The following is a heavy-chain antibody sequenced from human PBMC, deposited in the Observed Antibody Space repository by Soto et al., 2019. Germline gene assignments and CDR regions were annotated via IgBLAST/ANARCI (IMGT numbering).Heavy chain of an antibody. Sequence: PGGSLRLSCAASGFTFSSYAMSWVRQAPGKGLERVSAISGSGGSTYYADSVKGRYTISRDNSKNTLYLQMNSLRVEDTSVYYCARGSYRHNWFDPWGQGTLVTV. CDR2: ISGSGGST. D-gene: IGHD3-16*02. V-gene: IGHV3-23*01. CDR3: ARGSYRHNWFDP. J-gene: IGHJ5*02. CDR1: GFTFSSYA.